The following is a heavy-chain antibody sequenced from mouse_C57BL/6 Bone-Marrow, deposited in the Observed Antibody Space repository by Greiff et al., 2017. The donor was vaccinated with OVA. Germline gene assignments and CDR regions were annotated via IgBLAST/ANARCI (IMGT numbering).Heavy chain of an antibody. V-gene: IGHV6-6*01. Sequence: EVKVEESGGGLVQPGGSMKLSCAASGFTFSDAWMDWVRQSPEKGLEWVAEIRNKANNHATYYAESVKGRFTISRDDSKSSVYLQMNSLRAEDTGIYYCTTLTTVVVHWYFDVWGTGTTVTVSS. D-gene: IGHD1-1*01. CDR2: IRNKANNHAT. CDR3: TTLTTVVVHWYFDV. CDR1: GFTFSDAW. J-gene: IGHJ1*03.